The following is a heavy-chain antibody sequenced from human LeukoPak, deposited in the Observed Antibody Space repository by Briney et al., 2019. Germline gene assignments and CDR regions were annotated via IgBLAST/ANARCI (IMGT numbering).Heavy chain of an antibody. CDR3: ARDQGAYSGFDYFDS. V-gene: IGHV4-4*07. CDR2: IYASGTT. Sequence: PSETLSLTCTVSGGSIGTFFWSWLRQPAGKGLEWIGRIYASGTTNYSPSLKTRVTMSVDTSKNQFSLRLTSVTAADTAVYYCARDQGAYSGFDYFDSWGQGTLVTVSS. J-gene: IGHJ4*02. CDR1: GGSIGTFF. D-gene: IGHD5-12*01.